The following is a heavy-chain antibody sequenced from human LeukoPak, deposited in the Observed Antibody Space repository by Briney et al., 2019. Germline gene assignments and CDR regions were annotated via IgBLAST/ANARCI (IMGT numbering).Heavy chain of an antibody. J-gene: IGHJ6*03. D-gene: IGHD6-19*01. V-gene: IGHV1-2*02. CDR2: INPNSGGT. CDR1: GYTFTGYY. Sequence: GASVKVSCEASGYTFTGYYMHWVRQAPGQGLEWMGWINPNSGGTNYAQKFQGRVTMTRDTSISTAYMELSRLRSDDTAVYYCARDLGYSSGWYRYYYYMDVWGKGTTVTVSS. CDR3: ARDLGYSSGWYRYYYYMDV.